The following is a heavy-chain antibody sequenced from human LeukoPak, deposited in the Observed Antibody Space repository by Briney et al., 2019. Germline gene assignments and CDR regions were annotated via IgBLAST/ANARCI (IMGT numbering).Heavy chain of an antibody. CDR2: IHYRGGT. Sequence: SETLFPTCTASGGSISSYFWSWIRQPPGKGPEGIGVIHYRGGTNYNPSLKSRVTISVDTSKNQFSLKLSSVTAADTAVYYCARTSVLLWFGEPIPDKTFDYWGQGTLVTVSS. V-gene: IGHV4-59*01. D-gene: IGHD3-10*01. CDR3: ARTSVLLWFGEPIPDKTFDY. CDR1: GGSISSYF. J-gene: IGHJ4*02.